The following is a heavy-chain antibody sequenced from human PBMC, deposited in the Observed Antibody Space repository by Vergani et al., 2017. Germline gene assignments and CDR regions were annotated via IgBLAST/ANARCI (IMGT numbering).Heavy chain of an antibody. Sequence: QVQLVQSGAEVKKPGASVKVSCKASGYTFTSYYMHWVRQAPGQGLEWMGIINPSGGSTSYAQKFQGRVTMTRDTSKSTVYMELSSLRSEDTAVYYGAREMVLPSAGNYYYYYGMDVWGQGTTVTVS. D-gene: IGHD2/OR15-2a*01. CDR2: INPSGGST. CDR1: GYTFTSYY. V-gene: IGHV1-46*01. J-gene: IGHJ6*02. CDR3: AREMVLPSAGNYYYYYGMDV.